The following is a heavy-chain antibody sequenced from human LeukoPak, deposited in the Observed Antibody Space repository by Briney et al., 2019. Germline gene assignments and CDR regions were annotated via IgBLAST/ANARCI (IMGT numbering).Heavy chain of an antibody. CDR1: GGSFSGYY. CDR3: ARGSYYYGSGSYYNQGAPLNWFDP. V-gene: IGHV4-34*01. D-gene: IGHD3-10*01. Sequence: PSETLSLTCAVYGGSFSGYYWSWIRQPPGKGLEWIGEINHSGSTNYNPSLKSRVTISVDTSKNQFSLKLSSVTAADTAVYYCARGSYYYGSGSYYNQGAPLNWFDPWGQGTLVTVSS. CDR2: INHSGST. J-gene: IGHJ5*02.